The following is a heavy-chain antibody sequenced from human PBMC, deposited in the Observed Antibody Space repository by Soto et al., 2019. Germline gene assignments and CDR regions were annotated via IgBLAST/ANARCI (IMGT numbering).Heavy chain of an antibody. Sequence: SETLSLTCTVSGGSISSGGYYWSWIRQHLGKGLEWIGYIYYSGSTYYNPSLKSRVTISVDTSKNQFSLKLSSVTAADTAVYYCARGMRGWFDPWGQGTLVTVSS. CDR3: ARGMRGWFDP. CDR1: GGSISSGGYY. J-gene: IGHJ5*02. V-gene: IGHV4-31*03. CDR2: IYYSGST. D-gene: IGHD2-8*01.